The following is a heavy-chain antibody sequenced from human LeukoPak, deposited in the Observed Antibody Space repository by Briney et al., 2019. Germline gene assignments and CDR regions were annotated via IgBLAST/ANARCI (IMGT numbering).Heavy chain of an antibody. V-gene: IGHV3-30*02. J-gene: IGHJ5*02. CDR2: IRYDGSNK. CDR3: AKRAAAGSSSSASRGET. Sequence: GGSLRLSCAASGFTFSSYGMHWVRQAPGKGLEWVAFIRYDGSNKYYADSVKGRFTISRDNSKNTLYLQMNGLRAEDTAVYYCAKRAAAGSSSSASRGETWGQGTLVTVSS. D-gene: IGHD6-6*01. CDR1: GFTFSSYG.